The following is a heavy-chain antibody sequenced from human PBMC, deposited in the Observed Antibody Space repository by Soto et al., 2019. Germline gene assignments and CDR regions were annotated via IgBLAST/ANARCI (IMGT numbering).Heavy chain of an antibody. J-gene: IGHJ4*02. CDR2: INHSGST. D-gene: IGHD2-2*01. Sequence: SETLSLTCAVYGGSFSGYYWSWIRQPPGKGLEWIGEINHSGSTNYNPSLKSRVTISVDTSKNQFSLKLSSVTAADTAVYYCVVVPAAMPDYWGQGTLVTVSS. CDR3: VVVPAAMPDY. CDR1: GGSFSGYY. V-gene: IGHV4-34*01.